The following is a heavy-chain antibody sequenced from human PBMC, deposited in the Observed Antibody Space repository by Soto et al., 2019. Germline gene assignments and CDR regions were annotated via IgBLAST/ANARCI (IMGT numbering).Heavy chain of an antibody. CDR3: AGVNGGPYYFDY. J-gene: IGHJ4*02. Sequence: SETLSLTCTVSGGSVSSGSYYWTWIRQLPGKGLEWIGYIYYIGITNYNPSLKSRVTISPDTSKNQFSLKLTSVTAADTAVYYCAGVNGGPYYFDYWGQGTLVTVSS. D-gene: IGHD2-8*01. CDR2: IYYIGIT. V-gene: IGHV4-61*01. CDR1: GGSVSSGSYY.